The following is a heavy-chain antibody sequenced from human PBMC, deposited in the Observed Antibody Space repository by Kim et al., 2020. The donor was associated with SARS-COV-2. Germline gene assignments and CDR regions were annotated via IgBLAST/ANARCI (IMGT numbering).Heavy chain of an antibody. J-gene: IGHJ4*02. Sequence: GKPNYAQKHQGRVTMTTDTATSTAYMELGSLRSGDTAVYYCAMRRLGMGDYWGQGTLVTVSS. D-gene: IGHD7-27*01. CDR2: GKP. V-gene: IGHV1-18*01. CDR3: AMRRLGMGDY.